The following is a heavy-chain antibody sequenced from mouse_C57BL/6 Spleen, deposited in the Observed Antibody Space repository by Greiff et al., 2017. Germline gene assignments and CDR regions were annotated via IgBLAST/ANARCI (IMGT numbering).Heavy chain of an antibody. CDR2: IYPRSGNT. J-gene: IGHJ2*01. D-gene: IGHD2-10*02. Sequence: VKLVESGAELARPGASVKLSCKASGYTFTSYGISWVKQRTGQGLEWIGEIYPRSGNTYYNEKFKGKATLTADKSSSTAYMELRSLTSEDSAVYFCARGEYGNYYFDYWGQGTTLTVSS. V-gene: IGHV1-81*01. CDR1: GYTFTSYG. CDR3: ARGEYGNYYFDY.